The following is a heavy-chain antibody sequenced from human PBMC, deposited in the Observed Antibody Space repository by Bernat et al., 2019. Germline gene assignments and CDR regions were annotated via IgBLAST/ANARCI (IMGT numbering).Heavy chain of an antibody. Sequence: EVQLLDSGGGLVQPGGSLRLSCAASGFTFSSYAMSWVRLAPGKGLEWVSAISGSGGSGSGASTYYADSVKGRFTISRDNSKNTLYLQMNSLRAEDTAVYYCARDHYFWSGYYEGKNFDYWGQGTLVTVSS. CDR1: GFTFSSYA. D-gene: IGHD3-3*01. J-gene: IGHJ4*02. CDR2: ISGSGGSGSGAST. V-gene: IGHV3-23*01. CDR3: ARDHYFWSGYYEGKNFDY.